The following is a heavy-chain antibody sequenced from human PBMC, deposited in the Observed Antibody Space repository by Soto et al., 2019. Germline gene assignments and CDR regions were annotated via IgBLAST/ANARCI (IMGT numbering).Heavy chain of an antibody. CDR3: AAAITELGWFDP. V-gene: IGHV1-69*12. Sequence: QVQLVQSGAEVKKPGSSVKVSCKASGGTFSSYAISWVRQAPGQGLEWMGGIIPIFGTANYAQKFQGRVTITADESTSTAYMELSGLRSEDTAMYYCAAAITELGWFDPWGQGTLVTVSS. D-gene: IGHD2-2*02. CDR2: IIPIFGTA. CDR1: GGTFSSYA. J-gene: IGHJ5*02.